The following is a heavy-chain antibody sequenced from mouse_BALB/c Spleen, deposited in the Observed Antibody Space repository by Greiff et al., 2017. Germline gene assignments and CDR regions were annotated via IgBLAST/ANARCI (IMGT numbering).Heavy chain of an antibody. CDR3: ARSFITTATWFAY. V-gene: IGHV3-2*02. D-gene: IGHD1-2*01. CDR2: ISYSGST. CDR1: GYSITSDYA. J-gene: IGHJ3*01. Sequence: DVKLVESGPGLVKPSQSLSLTCTVTGYSITSDYAWNWIRQFPGNKLEWMGYISYSGSTSYNPSLKSRISITRDTSKNQFFLQLNSVTTEDTATYYCARSFITTATWFAYWGQGTLVTVSA.